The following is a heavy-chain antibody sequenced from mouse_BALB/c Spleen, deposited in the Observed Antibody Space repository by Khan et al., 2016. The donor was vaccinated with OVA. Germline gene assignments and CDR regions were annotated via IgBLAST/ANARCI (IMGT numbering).Heavy chain of an antibody. J-gene: IGHJ2*01. CDR2: ISYSGST. V-gene: IGHV3-2*02. CDR1: GYSITSDYA. CDR3: ARSIMAN. Sequence: EVQLQESGPGLVKPSQSLSLTCTVTGYSITSDYAWNWIRQFPGNKLEWMGYISYSGSTSYNPPLKSRLSITRDTSKNQFFLQLNSVTTEDTATYYCARSIMANWGQGTTLTVSS.